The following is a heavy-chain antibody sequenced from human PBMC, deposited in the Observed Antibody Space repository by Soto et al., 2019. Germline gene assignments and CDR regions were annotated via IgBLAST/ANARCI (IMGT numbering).Heavy chain of an antibody. D-gene: IGHD5-18*01. V-gene: IGHV4-30-4*01. CDR1: GGSISSGDYY. J-gene: IGHJ4*02. Sequence: SETLSLTCTVSGGSISSGDYYWSWIRQPPGKGLEWIGYIYYSGSTYYNPSLKSRVTISVDTSKNQFSLKLSSVTAADTAVYYCARRFGYSPFDYWGQGTLVTVSS. CDR2: IYYSGST. CDR3: ARRFGYSPFDY.